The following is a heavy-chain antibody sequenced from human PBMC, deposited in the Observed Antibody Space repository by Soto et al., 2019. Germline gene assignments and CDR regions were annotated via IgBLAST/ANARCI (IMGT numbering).Heavy chain of an antibody. CDR3: ASFWSGYLYYFDY. CDR1: GFTFSSYW. Sequence: EVQLVESGGGLVQPGGSLRLSCAASGFTFSSYWMSWVRQAPGKGLEWVANIKQDGSEKYYVDSVKGRFTISRDNDKNSLYLQMNSLRAEDTAVYYCASFWSGYLYYFDYWGQGTLVTVSS. D-gene: IGHD3-3*01. CDR2: IKQDGSEK. J-gene: IGHJ4*02. V-gene: IGHV3-7*01.